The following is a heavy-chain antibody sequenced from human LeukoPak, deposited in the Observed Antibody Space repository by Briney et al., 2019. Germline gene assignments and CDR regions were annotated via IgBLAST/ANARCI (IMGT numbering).Heavy chain of an antibody. D-gene: IGHD3-10*01. CDR3: ARDRGHYYGSGSYRNRSDY. J-gene: IGHJ4*02. CDR2: IYYSGST. V-gene: IGHV4-39*07. CDR1: GGSISSSSYY. Sequence: SETLSLTCTVSGGSISSSSYYWGWIRQPPGKGLEWIGSIYYSGSTYCNPSLKSRVTISVDTSKNQFSLKLSSVTAADTAVYYCARDRGHYYGSGSYRNRSDYWGQGTLVTVSS.